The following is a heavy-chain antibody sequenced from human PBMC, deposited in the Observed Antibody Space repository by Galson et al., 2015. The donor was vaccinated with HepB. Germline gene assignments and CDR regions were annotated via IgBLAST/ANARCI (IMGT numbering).Heavy chain of an antibody. J-gene: IGHJ4*02. CDR3: AKDLRGAYGSGSYTFDY. CDR2: ISYDGSNK. D-gene: IGHD3-10*01. Sequence: SLRLSCAASGFTFSSYGMHWVRQAPGKGLEWVAVISYDGSNKYYADSVKGRFTISRDNSKNTLYLQMNSLRAEDTAVYYCAKDLRGAYGSGSYTFDYWGQGTLVTVSS. CDR1: GFTFSSYG. V-gene: IGHV3-30*18.